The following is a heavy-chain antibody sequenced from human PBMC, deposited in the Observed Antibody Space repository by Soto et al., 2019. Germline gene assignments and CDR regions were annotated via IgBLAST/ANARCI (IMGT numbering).Heavy chain of an antibody. CDR3: TRDRSSFMRGRIRGPYGGLDV. J-gene: IGHJ6*02. CDR1: RFAFSSYS. Sequence: QLVESGGGLVKPGGSLRVSCAASRFAFSSYSMHWVRQAPMKGLEWVASINSVASYVYYADSVEGRFTISRDNAKNLVYLQMNSLRAEDTAVYYCTRDRSSFMRGRIRGPYGGLDVWGQGTTVLVS. CDR2: INSVASYV. V-gene: IGHV3-21*01. D-gene: IGHD3-10*01.